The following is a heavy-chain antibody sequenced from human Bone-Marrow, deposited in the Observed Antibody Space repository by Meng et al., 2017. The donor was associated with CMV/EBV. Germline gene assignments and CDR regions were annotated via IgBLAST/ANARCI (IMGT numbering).Heavy chain of an antibody. CDR1: GFTFSSYA. CDR3: ARWSSRNNDY. J-gene: IGHJ4*02. V-gene: IGHV3-30*04. CDR2: ISYDGSNK. Sequence: GESLKISCAASGFTFSSYAMHWVRQAPGKGLEWVAVISYDGSNKYYADSVKGRFTISRDNSKNTLYLQMNSLRAGDTAVYYGARWSSRNNDYWGQGTLVTVSS. D-gene: IGHD6-13*01.